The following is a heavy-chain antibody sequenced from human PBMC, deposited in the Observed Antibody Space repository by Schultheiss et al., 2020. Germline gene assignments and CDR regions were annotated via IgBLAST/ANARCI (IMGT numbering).Heavy chain of an antibody. CDR2: IYTSGST. CDR3: ARSLIIAVTRTCWFDP. D-gene: IGHD6-19*01. V-gene: IGHV4-61*02. CDR1: GGSISSGSYY. Sequence: SQTLSLTCTVSGGSISSGSYYWSWIRQPAGKGLEWIGRIYTSGSTYYNPSLKSRVTISVDTSKNQFSLKLSSVTAADTAVYYCARSLIIAVTRTCWFDPWGQGTLVTVSS. J-gene: IGHJ5*02.